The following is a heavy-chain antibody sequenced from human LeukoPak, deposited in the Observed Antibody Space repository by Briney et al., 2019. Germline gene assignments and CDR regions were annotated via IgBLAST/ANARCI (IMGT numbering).Heavy chain of an antibody. Sequence: SETLSLTCTVSGGSISSSSYYWGWIRQPPGKGLEWIGSIYYSGSTYYNPSLKSRVTISVDTSKNQFSLKLSSVTAADTAVYYCARRFGSGWFPRGFDYWGQGTLVTVPS. CDR2: IYYSGST. D-gene: IGHD6-19*01. J-gene: IGHJ4*02. CDR3: ARRFGSGWFPRGFDY. V-gene: IGHV4-39*01. CDR1: GGSISSSSYY.